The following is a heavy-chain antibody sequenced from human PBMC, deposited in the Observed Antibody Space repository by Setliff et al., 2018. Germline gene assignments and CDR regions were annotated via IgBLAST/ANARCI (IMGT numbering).Heavy chain of an antibody. J-gene: IGHJ1*01. CDR1: GASLSSGTYY. D-gene: IGHD3-10*01. CDR3: ARSSNYYDSASRAEYFQH. CDR2: IYYRGDT. V-gene: IGHV4-39*07. Sequence: SETLSLTCTVSGASLSSGTYYWGWIRQPPGKGLEWIGRIYYRGDTYYKPSLRSRVSISVDTSKNQFSLRLSSVTAADTAVYYCARSSNYYDSASRAEYFQHWGQGTLVTVSS.